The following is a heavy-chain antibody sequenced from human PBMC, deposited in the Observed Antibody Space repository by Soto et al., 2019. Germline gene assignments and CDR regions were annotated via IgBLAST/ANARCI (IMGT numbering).Heavy chain of an antibody. CDR2: ISGYNGHT. D-gene: IGHD6-13*01. CDR1: GDSFISYG. V-gene: IGHV1-18*04. Sequence: GASVKVSCKSSGDSFISYGVSWVRQARGQGLEWMGWISGYNGHTNYAQNFQGRVTLTTDTSTNTAYMELRSLRSGDTAVYFCARHRGPQTADHWFDPWG. CDR3: ARHRGPQTADHWFDP. J-gene: IGHJ5*02.